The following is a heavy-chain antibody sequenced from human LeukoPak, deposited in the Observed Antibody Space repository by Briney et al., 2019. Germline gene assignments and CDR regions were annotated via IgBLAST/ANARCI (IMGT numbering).Heavy chain of an antibody. Sequence: SETLSLTCTVSDGSISSYYWSWIRQPAGKGLEWIGRFYTSGSTNYNPSLKSRVTMSVDTSKNQFSLKLSSVTAADTAVYYCARDRYYYDSSGYYQLDYWGQGTLVTVSS. J-gene: IGHJ4*02. CDR3: ARDRYYYDSSGYYQLDY. V-gene: IGHV4-4*07. D-gene: IGHD3-22*01. CDR1: DGSISSYY. CDR2: FYTSGST.